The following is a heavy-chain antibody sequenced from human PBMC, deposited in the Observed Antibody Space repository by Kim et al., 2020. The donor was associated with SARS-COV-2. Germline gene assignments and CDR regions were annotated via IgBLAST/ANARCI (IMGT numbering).Heavy chain of an antibody. V-gene: IGHV4-34*01. D-gene: IGHD6-6*01. CDR2: INHSGST. Sequence: SETLSLTCAVYGGSFSGYYWSWIRQPPGKGLEWIGEINHSGSTNYNPSLKSRVTISVDTSKNQFSLKLSSVTAADTAVYYCARSGTQYGSSSHVDYWGQGTLVTVSS. CDR1: GGSFSGYY. J-gene: IGHJ4*02. CDR3: ARSGTQYGSSSHVDY.